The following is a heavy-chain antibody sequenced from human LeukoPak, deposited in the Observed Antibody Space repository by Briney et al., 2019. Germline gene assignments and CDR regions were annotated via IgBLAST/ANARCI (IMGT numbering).Heavy chain of an antibody. CDR2: IYTSGST. V-gene: IGHV4-61*02. D-gene: IGHD6-13*01. CDR3: ARVGAKQLAYYFDY. J-gene: IGHJ4*02. Sequence: SETLSLTCTVSGGSISSGNYYWSWIRQPAGKGLEWIGRIYTSGSTNYNPSLKSRVTISVDTSKNQFSLKLSSVTAADTAVYYCARVGAKQLAYYFDYWGQGTLVTVSS. CDR1: GGSISSGNYY.